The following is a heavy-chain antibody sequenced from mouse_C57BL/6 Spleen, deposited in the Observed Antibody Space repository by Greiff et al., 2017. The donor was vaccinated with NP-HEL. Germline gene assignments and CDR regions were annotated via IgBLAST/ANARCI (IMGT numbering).Heavy chain of an antibody. V-gene: IGHV1-52*01. CDR3: ARSFYYAMDY. CDR2: IDPSDSET. CDR1: GYTFTSYW. J-gene: IGHJ4*01. Sequence: QVQLKQPGAELVRPGSSVKLSCKASGYTFTSYWMHWVKQRPIQGLEWIGNIDPSDSETHYNQKFKDKATLTVDKSSSTAYMQLSSLTSEDSAVYYCARSFYYAMDYWGQGTSVTVSS.